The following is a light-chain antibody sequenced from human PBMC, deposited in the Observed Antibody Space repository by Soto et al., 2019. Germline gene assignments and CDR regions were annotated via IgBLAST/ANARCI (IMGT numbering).Light chain of an antibody. CDR1: QSISTW. J-gene: IGKJ1*01. Sequence: DIQMTQSPSTLSAFVGDRVTITCRASQSISTWLAWYQQKPGKAPKVLIYKASSLESGVPSRFSGSGSGTECTLTISSLQPDDFATYYCQQYKTYTRTFGQGTKVEIK. CDR2: KAS. CDR3: QQYKTYTRT. V-gene: IGKV1-5*03.